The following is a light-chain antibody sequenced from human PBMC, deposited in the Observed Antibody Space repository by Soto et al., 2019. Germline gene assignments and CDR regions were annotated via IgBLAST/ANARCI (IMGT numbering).Light chain of an antibody. Sequence: QSVLTQPASVSGSPGQSITISCTGTSSDVGAYDYVSWYQQNPGKAPKLIIHEVTNRPSGVSNRFSGSKSGNTASLTISGLQAEDEAVYYCCSHSSSITWMFGGGTKLTVL. J-gene: IGLJ3*02. V-gene: IGLV2-14*03. CDR1: SSDVGAYDY. CDR2: EVT. CDR3: CSHSSSITWM.